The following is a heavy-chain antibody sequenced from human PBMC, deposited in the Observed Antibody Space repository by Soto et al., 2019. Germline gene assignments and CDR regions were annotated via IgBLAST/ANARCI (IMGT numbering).Heavy chain of an antibody. D-gene: IGHD3-10*01. CDR1: GYAFTTYG. V-gene: IGHV1-18*01. CDR3: ARGRYGEY. CDR2: ISDHNGNT. J-gene: IGHJ4*02. Sequence: QVHLVQSGAEVKKPGASVKVSCKGSGYAFTTYGITWVRQAPGQGLEWMGWISDHNGNTNYAQKPQGRVTVTRDTSTSTAYMELRSLRSDDTAVYYCARGRYGEYGGQGALVTVSS.